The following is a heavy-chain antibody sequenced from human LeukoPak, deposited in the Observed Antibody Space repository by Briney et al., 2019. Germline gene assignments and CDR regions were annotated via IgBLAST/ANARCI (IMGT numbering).Heavy chain of an antibody. CDR2: ISFDGKTI. Sequence: GGSLRLSFATSGFPFNNHAMHWIRQRPGAGLEWVAAISFDGKTIYYSDSVKGRFTISRDNAKNSLYLQMNSLRAEDTAVYYCANFDYWGQGTLVTVSS. V-gene: IGHV3-30*18. J-gene: IGHJ4*02. CDR1: GFPFNNHA. CDR3: ANFDY.